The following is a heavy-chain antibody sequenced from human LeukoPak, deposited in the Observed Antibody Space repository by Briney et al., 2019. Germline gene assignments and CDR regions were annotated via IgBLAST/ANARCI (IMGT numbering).Heavy chain of an antibody. Sequence: GSSVKVSCKASGYTFTGYYMHWVRQAPGQGLEWMGWINPNSGGTNYAQKFQGRVTMTKDTSISTAYMELSRLRSDDTAVYYCGSPGGGGNGTPAAHDAFDIWGQGTMVTVSS. CDR1: GYTFTGYY. J-gene: IGHJ3*02. CDR3: GSPGGGGNGTPAAHDAFDI. V-gene: IGHV1-2*02. CDR2: INPNSGGT. D-gene: IGHD6-25*01.